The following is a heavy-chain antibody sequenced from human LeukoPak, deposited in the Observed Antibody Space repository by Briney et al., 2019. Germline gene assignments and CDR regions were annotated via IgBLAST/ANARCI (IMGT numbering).Heavy chain of an antibody. J-gene: IGHJ5*02. CDR1: GFTFSSYW. CDR3: ARGGFRSFAH. Sequence: PGGSLRLSCVASGFTFSSYWMNWVRQAPGKGLEWVANINQDGSEKYYVDSVKGRFTISRDNAKNSLYLQMNSLRAEDTAVYYCARGGFRSFAHWGQGTLVTVSS. D-gene: IGHD3-22*01. CDR2: INQDGSEK. V-gene: IGHV3-7*04.